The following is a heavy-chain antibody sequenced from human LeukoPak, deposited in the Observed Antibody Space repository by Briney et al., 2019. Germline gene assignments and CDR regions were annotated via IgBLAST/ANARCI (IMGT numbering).Heavy chain of an antibody. D-gene: IGHD6-13*01. CDR3: ARSKVFGSSWLLDY. V-gene: IGHV4-61*02. Sequence: SQTLSLTCTVSGGSISSGGYYWSWIRQPAGKGLEWIGRIYTSGSTNYNPSLKSRVTMSVDTSKNQFSLKLSSVTAADTAVYYCARSKVFGSSWLLDYWGQGTLVTVSS. J-gene: IGHJ4*02. CDR2: IYTSGST. CDR1: GGSISSGGYY.